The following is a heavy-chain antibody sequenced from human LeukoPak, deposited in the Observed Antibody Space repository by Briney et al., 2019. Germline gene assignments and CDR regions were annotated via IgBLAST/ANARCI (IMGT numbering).Heavy chain of an antibody. Sequence: SETLSLTCSVSGVSVGSNYWSWVRQPPGKGLEWIGYISYSGDTKYNPSLKGRLSMSVDTSKNQCSLMLTSVTAADTAVYYCARGSGWYPHWGQGTLVTVSS. CDR2: ISYSGDT. J-gene: IGHJ1*01. CDR1: GVSVGSNY. CDR3: ARGSGWYPH. D-gene: IGHD6-19*01. V-gene: IGHV4-59*02.